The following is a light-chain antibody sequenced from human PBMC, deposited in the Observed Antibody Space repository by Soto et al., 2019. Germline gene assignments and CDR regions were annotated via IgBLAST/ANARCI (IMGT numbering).Light chain of an antibody. V-gene: IGKV1-5*03. J-gene: IGKJ1*01. CDR3: QQYKTYSRT. CDR1: QSISTW. CDR2: KAS. Sequence: DIQMTQSPSTLSASVGDRVTITCRASQSISTWLAWYQQKPGKAPKVLIYKASSLESGVPSRFSGSGSGTEFTLTISSLQPDDFATYYCQQYKTYSRTFGQGTKVEF.